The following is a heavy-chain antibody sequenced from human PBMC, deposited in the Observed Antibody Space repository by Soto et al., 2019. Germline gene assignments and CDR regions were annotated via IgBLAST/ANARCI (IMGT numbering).Heavy chain of an antibody. V-gene: IGHV4-4*02. CDR2: ISHSGNT. CDR3: AARHFWSRPWTDRRLDY. J-gene: IGHJ4*02. CDR1: GDSINSSHW. Sequence: PSETLSLTCVVSGDSINSSHWWNWVRQPPEKGLEWIGQISHSGNTSYNPSLTSRVTISVDKSKSHFSLKLTSVTAADTAVYYCAARHFWSRPWTDRRLDYWGQGTLVT. D-gene: IGHD3-3*02.